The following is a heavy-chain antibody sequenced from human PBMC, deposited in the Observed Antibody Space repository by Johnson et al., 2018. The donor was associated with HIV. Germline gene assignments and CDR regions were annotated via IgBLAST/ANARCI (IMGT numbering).Heavy chain of an antibody. CDR2: IKQDGSEK. V-gene: IGHV3-7*01. Sequence: VQLVESGGGLVQPGGSLRLSCAASRFTFSSYWMHWVRQAPGKGLEWVGNIKQDGSEKYYVDSVKGRFTISRDNAENSLYLQMNSLRAEEPAVYYCASATCTACYSSDAFDIWGQGTMVTVSS. J-gene: IGHJ3*02. CDR1: RFTFSSYW. CDR3: ASATCTACYSSDAFDI. D-gene: IGHD2-21*02.